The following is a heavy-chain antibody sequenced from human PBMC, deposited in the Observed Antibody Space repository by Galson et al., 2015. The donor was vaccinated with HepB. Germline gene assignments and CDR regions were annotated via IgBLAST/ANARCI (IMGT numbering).Heavy chain of an antibody. V-gene: IGHV3-13*05. CDR1: GFSFSNYD. Sequence: SLRLSCAASGFSFSNYDMHWVRQITGKGLEWVSAISTAGDPYYPASVKGRFTISRENAKNSLYLQMNSLRAGDTAVYYCARGAPYTSIWYGFDVWGQGTTVTVSS. CDR3: ARGAPYTSIWYGFDV. J-gene: IGHJ6*02. CDR2: ISTAGDP. D-gene: IGHD6-13*01.